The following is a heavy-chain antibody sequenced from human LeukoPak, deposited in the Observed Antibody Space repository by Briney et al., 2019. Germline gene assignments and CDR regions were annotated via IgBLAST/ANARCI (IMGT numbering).Heavy chain of an antibody. J-gene: IGHJ4*02. CDR2: IYYSGST. Sequence: PSETLSLTCTVSGGSISSSSYYWGWIRQPPGKGLEWIGSIYYSGSTYYNPSLKSRVTISVDTSKNQFSLKLSSVTAADTAVYYCARVGTGTNDGDDYWGQGTLVTVSS. CDR1: GGSISSSSYY. D-gene: IGHD1-1*01. CDR3: ARVGTGTNDGDDY. V-gene: IGHV4-39*07.